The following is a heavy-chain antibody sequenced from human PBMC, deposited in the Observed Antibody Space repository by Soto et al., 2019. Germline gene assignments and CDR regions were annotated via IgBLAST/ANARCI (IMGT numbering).Heavy chain of an antibody. D-gene: IGHD3-3*01. Sequence: SGPTLVNPTQTLTLTCTFSGFSLSTSGVGVGWIRQPPGKALEWLALIYWNDDKRYSPSLKSRLTITKDTSKNQVVLTMTNMDPVDTATYYCXLLGITIFGVVANWFDPWGPGTLVTVSS. CDR3: XLLGITIFGVVANWFDP. J-gene: IGHJ5*02. CDR1: GFSLSTSGVG. CDR2: IYWNDDK. V-gene: IGHV2-5*01.